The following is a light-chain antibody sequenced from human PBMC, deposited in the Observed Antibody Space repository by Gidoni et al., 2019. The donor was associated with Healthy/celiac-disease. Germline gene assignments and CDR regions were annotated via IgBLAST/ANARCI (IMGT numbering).Light chain of an antibody. Sequence: IVLTQSPGTLSLSPGERATLSCRASQSVSSSYLAWYQQKPGQAPRRLIYGASSRATGIPDRFSGSGSGTDFTLTISRLEPEDCAVYYCQQYGSSPRTFGGGTKVEIK. CDR2: GAS. J-gene: IGKJ4*01. CDR3: QQYGSSPRT. CDR1: QSVSSSY. V-gene: IGKV3-20*01.